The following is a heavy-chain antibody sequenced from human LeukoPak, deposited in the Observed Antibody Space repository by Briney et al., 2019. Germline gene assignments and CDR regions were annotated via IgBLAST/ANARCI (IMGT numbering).Heavy chain of an antibody. J-gene: IGHJ4*02. Sequence: SVKVSCKASGGTFSSYAISWVRQAPGQGLEWMGGIIPIFGTANYAQKFQGRVTITTDESTSTAYMELSSLRSEDTAVYYCARAMRHYDSSGPFDYWGQGTPVTVSS. CDR2: IIPIFGTA. D-gene: IGHD3-22*01. CDR3: ARAMRHYDSSGPFDY. V-gene: IGHV1-69*05. CDR1: GGTFSSYA.